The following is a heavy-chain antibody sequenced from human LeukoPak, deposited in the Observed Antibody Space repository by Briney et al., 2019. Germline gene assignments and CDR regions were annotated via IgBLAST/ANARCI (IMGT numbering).Heavy chain of an antibody. CDR1: GFTLSTYW. J-gene: IGHJ5*02. CDR3: ARDLGSCSSNRCQTNWFHT. V-gene: IGHV3-74*01. D-gene: IGHD2-2*01. Sequence: PGGSLRLSCAASGFTLSTYWMHWVRQAPGKGLVWVSRINSDGSTTTYADSVKGRFTISRDNAKNTLYLQMNSLRAEDTAVYYCARDLGSCSSNRCQTNWFHTWGRGTLVTVSS. CDR2: INSDGSTT.